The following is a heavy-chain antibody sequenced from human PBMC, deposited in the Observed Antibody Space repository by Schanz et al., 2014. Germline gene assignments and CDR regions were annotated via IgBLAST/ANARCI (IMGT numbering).Heavy chain of an antibody. CDR2: LSGSGGST. Sequence: EVKLVESGGGAVRPGGSLRLSCAASGFTPSSYWMHWVRQVPGKGLEWVSALSGSGGSTYYADSVKGRFTISRDNSENTLYLQMNSLSADDTAVFYCAREQIMAAAGLVDYWGHGTLVTVSS. D-gene: IGHD6-13*01. V-gene: IGHV3-23*04. CDR1: GFTPSSYW. J-gene: IGHJ4*01. CDR3: AREQIMAAAGLVDY.